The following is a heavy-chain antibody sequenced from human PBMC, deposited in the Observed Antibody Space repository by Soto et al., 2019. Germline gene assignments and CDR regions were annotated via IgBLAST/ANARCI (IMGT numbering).Heavy chain of an antibody. V-gene: IGHV1-69*13. CDR1: GGTFSSYA. D-gene: IGHD1-7*01. CDR2: IIPIFGTA. J-gene: IGHJ6*02. Sequence: GASVKVSCKASGGTFSSYAISWVRQAPGQGLEWMGGIIPIFGTANYAQKFQGRVTITADESTSTAYMELSSLRSEDTAVYYCARDIDWNYCLQTSGYYYYVMDFWGQGTTVTGSS. CDR3: ARDIDWNYCLQTSGYYYYVMDF.